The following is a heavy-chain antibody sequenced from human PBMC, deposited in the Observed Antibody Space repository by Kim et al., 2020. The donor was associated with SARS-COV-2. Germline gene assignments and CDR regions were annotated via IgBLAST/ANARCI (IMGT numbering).Heavy chain of an antibody. CDR3: ARATSNMIHAFDI. Sequence: YNPSLTSRVTISVDTSKNQFSLKLSSVTAADTAVYYCARATSNMIHAFDIWGQGTMVTVSS. V-gene: IGHV4-59*01. J-gene: IGHJ3*02. D-gene: IGHD3-16*01.